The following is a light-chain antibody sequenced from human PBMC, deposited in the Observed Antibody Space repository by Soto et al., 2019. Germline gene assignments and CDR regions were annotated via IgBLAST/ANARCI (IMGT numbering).Light chain of an antibody. CDR1: QSVSRS. CDR3: QQNAIIPPWT. J-gene: IGKJ1*01. Sequence: QLTQSPSSLSASVGGRVIITCRASQSVSRSLNWYQQKTGQAPKLLIYAASTLHSGVPSRFSGSGSGTEFTLTISSLQPEDFATYYCQQNAIIPPWTFGQGTTVDIK. CDR2: AAS. V-gene: IGKV1-39*01.